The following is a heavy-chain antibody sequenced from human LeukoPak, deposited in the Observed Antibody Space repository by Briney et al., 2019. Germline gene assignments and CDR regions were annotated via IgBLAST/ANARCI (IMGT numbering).Heavy chain of an antibody. CDR2: INPSDDST. CDR3: ARAYYESSAYRHAVYFDY. Sequence: ASVKVSCKASGYTFNSSYMHWVRQAPGQGLEWTGIINPSDDSTRYAQKFQGRVTITKDTSTNTVYMHLSSLSSDDTAVYYCARAYYESSAYRHAVYFDYWGQGTLVTVSS. D-gene: IGHD3-22*01. V-gene: IGHV1-46*02. J-gene: IGHJ4*02. CDR1: GYTFNSSY.